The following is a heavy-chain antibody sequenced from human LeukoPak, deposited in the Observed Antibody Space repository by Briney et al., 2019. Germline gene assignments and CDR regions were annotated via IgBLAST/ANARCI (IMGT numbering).Heavy chain of an antibody. CDR2: IYYSGST. D-gene: IGHD3-3*01. CDR1: GGSVSSGSYY. CDR3: ARRSWSGYTCKDY. V-gene: IGHV4-61*01. Sequence: PSETLSLTCTVSGGSVSSGSYYWSWIRQPPGKGLEWIGYIYYSGSTNYNPSLKSRVTISVDTSKNQFSLKLSSVTAADTAVYYCARRSWSGYTCKDYWGQGTLVTVSS. J-gene: IGHJ4*02.